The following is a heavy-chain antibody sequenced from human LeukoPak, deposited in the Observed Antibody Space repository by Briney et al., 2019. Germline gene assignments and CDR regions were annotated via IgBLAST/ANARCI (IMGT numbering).Heavy chain of an antibody. V-gene: IGHV4-59*08. Sequence: SETLSLTCTVSGGSISSYYWSWLPPPPGKGLVWFGYTYYSGSNNYNPSLKSRVTISVDTSKKQSSLKLSSVTAADTAVYYCAGRGIAVADHPYWGQGTLVTVSS. CDR1: GGSISSYY. CDR2: TYYSGSN. CDR3: AGRGIAVADHPY. J-gene: IGHJ4*02. D-gene: IGHD6-19*01.